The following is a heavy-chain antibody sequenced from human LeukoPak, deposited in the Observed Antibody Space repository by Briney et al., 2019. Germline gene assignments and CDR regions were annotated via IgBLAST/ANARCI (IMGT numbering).Heavy chain of an antibody. CDR1: GGSFSGYY. CDR3: ARGVSYGSGKRVWFDP. V-gene: IGHV4-34*01. D-gene: IGHD3-10*01. J-gene: IGHJ5*02. Sequence: PSETLSLTCAVYGGSFSGYYWSWIRQPPGKGLEWIGEINHSGSTNYNPSLKSRVTISVDTSKNQFSLKLSSVTAADTVVYYCARGVSYGSGKRVWFDPWGQGTLVTVSS. CDR2: INHSGST.